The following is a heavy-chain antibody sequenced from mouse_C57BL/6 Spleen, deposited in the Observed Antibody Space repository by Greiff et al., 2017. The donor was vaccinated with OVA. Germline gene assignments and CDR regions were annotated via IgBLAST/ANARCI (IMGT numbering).Heavy chain of an antibody. D-gene: IGHD2-4*01. CDR1: GFSLTSYG. V-gene: IGHV2-5*01. J-gene: IGHJ3*01. CDR3: AKIGGLYYDYDAFAY. Sequence: VQLQQSGPGLVQPSQSLSITCTVSGFSLTSYGVHWVRQSPGEGLEWLGVIWRGGSTDYNAAFMSRLSITKDNSKSQVFFKMNSLQADDTAIYYCAKIGGLYYDYDAFAYWGQGTLVTVSA. CDR2: IWRGGST.